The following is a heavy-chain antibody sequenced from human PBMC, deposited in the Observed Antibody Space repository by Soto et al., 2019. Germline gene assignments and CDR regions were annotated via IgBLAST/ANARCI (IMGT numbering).Heavy chain of an antibody. CDR1: GFSLSTSGVG. CDR2: IYWDDDK. Sequence: QITLKESGPTLVKPTQPLTLTCTFSGFSLSTSGVGVAWIRQPPGKALEWLALIYWDDDKRYRPSLESRLTIPLDISKDQAVLTMSNRESVDTATYSCVYLSWSGGSCYWFSFSGMDVWGQGTTVTVSS. J-gene: IGHJ6*02. V-gene: IGHV2-5*02. CDR3: VYLSWSGGSCYWFSFSGMDV. D-gene: IGHD2-15*01.